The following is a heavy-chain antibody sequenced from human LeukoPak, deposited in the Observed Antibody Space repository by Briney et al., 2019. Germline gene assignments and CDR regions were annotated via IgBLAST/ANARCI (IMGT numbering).Heavy chain of an antibody. D-gene: IGHD6-6*01. Sequence: GGSLRLSCAASGFTFSSYSMNWVRQAPGKGLEWVPYISSSSSTIYYADSVKGRFTISRDNAKNSLYLQMNSLRAEDTAVYYCARDTSLYSSSIIFDYWGQGTLVTVSS. J-gene: IGHJ4*02. CDR3: ARDTSLYSSSIIFDY. V-gene: IGHV3-48*01. CDR2: ISSSSSTI. CDR1: GFTFSSYS.